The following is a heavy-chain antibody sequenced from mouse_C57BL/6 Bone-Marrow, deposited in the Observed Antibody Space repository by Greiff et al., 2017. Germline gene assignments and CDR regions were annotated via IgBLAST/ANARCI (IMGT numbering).Heavy chain of an antibody. Sequence: VQLQQPGAELVKPGASVKLSCKASGYTFTSYWMHWVKQRPGQGLEWIGMIHPNSGSTNYNEKFKSKATLTVDKSSSTAYMQLSSLTSEDSAVYYCAPIYSNRFCWYFDVWGTGTTVTVSS. D-gene: IGHD2-5*01. CDR3: APIYSNRFCWYFDV. J-gene: IGHJ1*03. V-gene: IGHV1-64*01. CDR1: GYTFTSYW. CDR2: IHPNSGST.